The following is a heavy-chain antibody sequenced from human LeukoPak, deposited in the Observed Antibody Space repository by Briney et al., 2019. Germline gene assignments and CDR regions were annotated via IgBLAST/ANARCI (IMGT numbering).Heavy chain of an antibody. CDR2: INQDGSEK. CDR3: AISDWLIDY. Sequence: GGSLRLSCAASGFTFSSYWMSCVRQAPGKGLEWVANINQDGSEKYYVDSVRGRFTISRDNAKNSLYLQMNSLRAEDTAVYYCAISDWLIDYWGPGALVTVSS. D-gene: IGHD3-9*01. CDR1: GFTFSSYW. V-gene: IGHV3-7*05. J-gene: IGHJ4*02.